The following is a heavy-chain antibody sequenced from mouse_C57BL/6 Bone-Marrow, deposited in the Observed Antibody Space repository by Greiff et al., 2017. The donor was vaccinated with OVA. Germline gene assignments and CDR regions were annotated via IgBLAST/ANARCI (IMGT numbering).Heavy chain of an antibody. CDR1: GYTFTDYN. Sequence: EVKLQESGPELVKPGASVKMSCKASGYTFTDYNMHWVKQSPGKGLEWIGYINPNNGGTSYNQKFKGKATLTVNKSSSTAYMDLRSLTSEDSAVYYCVANWDYFDYWGQGTTLTVSS. D-gene: IGHD4-1*01. J-gene: IGHJ2*01. CDR3: VANWDYFDY. V-gene: IGHV1-22*01. CDR2: INPNNGGT.